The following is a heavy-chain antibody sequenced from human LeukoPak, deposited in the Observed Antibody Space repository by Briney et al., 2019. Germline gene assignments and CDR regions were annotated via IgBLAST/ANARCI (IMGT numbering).Heavy chain of an antibody. CDR3: ARDYAGYCSGGSCYGGY. D-gene: IGHD2-15*01. Sequence: ASVKVSCKASGYTFTSYGISWVRQAPGQGLEWMGWISAYNGNTNYAQKLQGRVTMTTDTSTSTAYMELRSLRSDDTAVYYCARDYAGYCSGGSCYGGYWGQETLVTVSS. J-gene: IGHJ4*02. CDR1: GYTFTSYG. V-gene: IGHV1-18*01. CDR2: ISAYNGNT.